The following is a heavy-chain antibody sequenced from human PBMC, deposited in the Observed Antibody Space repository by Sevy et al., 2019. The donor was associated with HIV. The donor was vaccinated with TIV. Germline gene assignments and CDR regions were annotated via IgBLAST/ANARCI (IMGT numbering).Heavy chain of an antibody. V-gene: IGHV3-23*01. CDR2: ISGSGGST. CDR3: AKDSYSSSWYLPYYYGMDV. Sequence: GGSLRLSCAASGFTFSSYAMSWVRQAPGKGLEWVPAISGSGGSTYYADSVKGRFTISRDNSKNTLYLQMNSLRAEDTAVYYCAKDSYSSSWYLPYYYGMDVWGQGTTVTVSS. CDR1: GFTFSSYA. D-gene: IGHD6-13*01. J-gene: IGHJ6*02.